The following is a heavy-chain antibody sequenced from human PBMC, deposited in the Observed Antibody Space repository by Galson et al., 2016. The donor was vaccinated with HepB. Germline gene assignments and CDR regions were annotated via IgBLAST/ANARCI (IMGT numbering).Heavy chain of an antibody. D-gene: IGHD6-19*01. CDR3: AKPYTSGWLTSFDH. V-gene: IGHV3-23*01. J-gene: IGHJ4*02. CDR2: ISLSGSTI. CDR1: GFAFSNYA. Sequence: SLRLSCAASGFAFSNYAVNWVRQAPGKGLEWIASISLSGSTIYYADSVKGRFTISRDNSKSTLYLEMNSLRTEDTAIYYCAKPYTSGWLTSFDHWGQGTLVSVSS.